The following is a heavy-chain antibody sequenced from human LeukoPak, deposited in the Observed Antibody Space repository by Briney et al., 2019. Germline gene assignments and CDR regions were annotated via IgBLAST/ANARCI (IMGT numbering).Heavy chain of an antibody. CDR3: ARDRSMTGYYRGDY. CDR1: GHTLIELS. D-gene: IGHD3-9*01. Sequence: GASVKVSCKVSGHTLIELSMHWVRQAPGKGLEWVGGLDPDGAEIIYAQKFQGRVTMTEDTSTDTAYMELSSLRSEDTAVYYCARDRSMTGYYRGDYWGQGTLVTVSS. V-gene: IGHV1-24*01. CDR2: LDPDGAEI. J-gene: IGHJ4*02.